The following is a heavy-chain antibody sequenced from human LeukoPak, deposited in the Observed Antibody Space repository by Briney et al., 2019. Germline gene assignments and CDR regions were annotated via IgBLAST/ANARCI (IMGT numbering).Heavy chain of an antibody. Sequence: GRSLRLSCAASGFTFSSYGMHWVRQAPGKGLEWVAVISYDGSNKYYADSVKGRFTIPRDNSKNTLYLQMNSLRAEDTAVYYCAKEGSIFGVVIRPYYFDYWGQGTLVTVSS. D-gene: IGHD3-3*01. CDR3: AKEGSIFGVVIRPYYFDY. CDR1: GFTFSSYG. J-gene: IGHJ4*02. CDR2: ISYDGSNK. V-gene: IGHV3-30*18.